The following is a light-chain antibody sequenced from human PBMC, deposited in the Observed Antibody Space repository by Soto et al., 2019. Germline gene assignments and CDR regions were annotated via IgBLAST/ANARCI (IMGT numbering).Light chain of an antibody. Sequence: EIWMTQSPATLSVSPGERATLSCRASQSVSGELDWYQKHTGQAPRLLIYTASTRATGIPARLSGYGYGTELTITITGLQSEDFAIYFCQQYKSWTITFGQGTRLEIK. CDR2: TAS. J-gene: IGKJ5*01. V-gene: IGKV3-15*01. CDR1: QSVSGE. CDR3: QQYKSWTIT.